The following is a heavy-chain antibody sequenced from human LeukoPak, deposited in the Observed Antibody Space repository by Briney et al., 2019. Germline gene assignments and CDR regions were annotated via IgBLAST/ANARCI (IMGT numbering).Heavy chain of an antibody. J-gene: IGHJ4*02. CDR3: AHLAVDGYDY. V-gene: IGHV3-23*01. D-gene: IGHD6-19*01. CDR2: ISGSGSST. CDR1: GFTFSSYA. Sequence: GGSQRLSCAASGFTFSSYAMTWVRQAPGRGLEWVSGISGSGSSTYYADSVKGRFTFSRDNSKNTLYLQMNSLRAEDTAVYYCAHLAVDGYDYWGQGTLVTVSS.